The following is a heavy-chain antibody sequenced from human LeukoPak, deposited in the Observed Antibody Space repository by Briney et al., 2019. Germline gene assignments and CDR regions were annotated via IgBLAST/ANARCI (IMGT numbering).Heavy chain of an antibody. CDR3: ARGIGTSYDSSRDAFDI. Sequence: PSQTLSLTCTVSAGSINSGDYYWSWIRQPAGKGLEWIGRIYSPGTNYNYNPSLKSRVTISIDTSKNQFSLKLTSVTAADTAVYYCARGIGTSYDSSRDAFDIWGQGTMVTVS. CDR2: IYSPGT. D-gene: IGHD3-22*01. CDR1: AGSINSGDYY. V-gene: IGHV4-61*02. J-gene: IGHJ3*02.